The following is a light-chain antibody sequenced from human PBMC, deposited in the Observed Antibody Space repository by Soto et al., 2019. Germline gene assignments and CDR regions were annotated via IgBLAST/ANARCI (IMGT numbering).Light chain of an antibody. CDR2: GAS. V-gene: IGKV3-20*01. J-gene: IGKJ3*01. Sequence: EIVLTQSPGTLSLSPGERATLSCRASQSVSSSYLAWYQQKPGQAPGLLIYGASSRATGIPDRFSGSGSGTDFTLTISRLEPEDFAVYYCQQYGSSPPITFGPGTKVDFK. CDR1: QSVSSSY. CDR3: QQYGSSPPIT.